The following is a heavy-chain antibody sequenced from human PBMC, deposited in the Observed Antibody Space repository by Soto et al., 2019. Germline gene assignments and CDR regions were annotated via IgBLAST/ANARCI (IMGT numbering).Heavy chain of an antibody. Sequence: SVKVSCKASGGTFSSYAISWVRQAPGQGLEWMGGIIPIFGTANYAQKFQGRVTITADKSTSTAYMELSSLRSEDTAVYYCAMEGRGDYYGSSGYYPDAFDIWGQGTMVTVSS. V-gene: IGHV1-69*06. CDR1: GGTFSSYA. J-gene: IGHJ3*02. CDR3: AMEGRGDYYGSSGYYPDAFDI. D-gene: IGHD3-22*01. CDR2: IIPIFGTA.